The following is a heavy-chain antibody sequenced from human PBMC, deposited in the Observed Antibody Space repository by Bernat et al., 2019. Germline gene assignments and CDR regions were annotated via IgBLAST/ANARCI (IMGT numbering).Heavy chain of an antibody. D-gene: IGHD3-3*01. CDR2: IYHSGST. Sequence: QVQLQESGPGLVKPSGTLSLTCAVSGGSISSSNWWSWVRQPPGKGLEWIGEIYHSGSTNYNPSLKSRVTISVGKSKNQFSLKLSYVTAADTAVYYCARESITIFGVVIYDAFEIWGQGTMVTVSS. J-gene: IGHJ3*02. CDR3: ARESITIFGVVIYDAFEI. V-gene: IGHV4-4*02. CDR1: GGSISSSNW.